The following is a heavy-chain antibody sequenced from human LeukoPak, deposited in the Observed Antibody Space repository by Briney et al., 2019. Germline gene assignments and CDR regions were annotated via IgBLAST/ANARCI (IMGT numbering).Heavy chain of an antibody. D-gene: IGHD4-17*01. V-gene: IGHV3-66*01. J-gene: IGHJ4*02. CDR1: GFTVSTNY. Sequence: PGGSLRLYCAASGFTVSTNYRSWVRQAPGKGLEWISLIYSGGGTYYADSVKGRVTISRDSSRNTLYLQMNSLRVEGTAVYYCARGFRSVTTWGYFDYWGQGALVTVSS. CDR3: ARGFRSVTTWGYFDY. CDR2: IYSGGGT.